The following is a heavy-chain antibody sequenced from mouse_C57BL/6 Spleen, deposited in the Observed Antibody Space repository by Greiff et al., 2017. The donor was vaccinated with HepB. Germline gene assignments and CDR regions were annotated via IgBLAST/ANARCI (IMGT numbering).Heavy chain of an antibody. CDR2: IHPNSGST. D-gene: IGHD1-1*01. V-gene: IGHV1-64*01. CDR3: ASLLLRYPLYFDY. Sequence: QVQLQQPGAELVKPGASVKLSCKASGYTFTSYWMHWVKQRPGQGLEWIGMIHPNSGSTNYNEKFKSKATLTVDKSSSTAYMQLSSLTSEDSAVYYCASLLLRYPLYFDYWGQGTTLTVSS. J-gene: IGHJ2*01. CDR1: GYTFTSYW.